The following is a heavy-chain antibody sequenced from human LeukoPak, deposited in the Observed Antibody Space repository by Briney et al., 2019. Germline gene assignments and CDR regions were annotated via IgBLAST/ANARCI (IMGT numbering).Heavy chain of an antibody. J-gene: IGHJ6*02. CDR3: AKVYSATMVRGVIIPRGMDV. V-gene: IGHV3-30*02. CDR1: GFTFSSYG. D-gene: IGHD3-10*01. Sequence: GGSLRLSCAASGFTFSSYGMHWVRQAPGKGLEWVAFIRYDGSNKYYADSVKGRFTISRDNSKNTPYLQMNSLRAEDTAVYYCAKVYSATMVRGVIIPRGMDVWGQGTTVTVSS. CDR2: IRYDGSNK.